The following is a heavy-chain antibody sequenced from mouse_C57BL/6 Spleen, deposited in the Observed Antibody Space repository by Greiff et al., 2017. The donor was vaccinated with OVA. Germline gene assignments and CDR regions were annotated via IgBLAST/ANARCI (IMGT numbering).Heavy chain of an antibody. Sequence: QVQLQQPGAELVMPGASVKLSCKASGYTFTSYWMHWVKQRPGQGLEWIGEIDPSDSYTNYNQKFKGKSTLTVDKSSSTAYMQLSSLTSEDSAVYYCARADDGYYFDYWGQGTTLTVSS. CDR1: GYTFTSYW. CDR2: IDPSDSYT. CDR3: ARADDGYYFDY. J-gene: IGHJ2*01. D-gene: IGHD2-3*01. V-gene: IGHV1-69*01.